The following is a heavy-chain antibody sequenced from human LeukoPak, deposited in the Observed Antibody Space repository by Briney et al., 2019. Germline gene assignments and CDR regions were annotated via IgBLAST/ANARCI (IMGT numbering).Heavy chain of an antibody. CDR1: GYKFSSHF. Sequence: GESLTISCKASGYKFSSHFISWVRQMPGTGLEWMGRVDPSDSSATYSPSFQGHVTISTATPIATAYLQWTDLQSSDTAIYYCARLGYGDYGMDVWGEGTTVTVSS. D-gene: IGHD4-17*01. CDR3: ARLGYGDYGMDV. V-gene: IGHV5-10-1*01. CDR2: VDPSDSSA. J-gene: IGHJ6*04.